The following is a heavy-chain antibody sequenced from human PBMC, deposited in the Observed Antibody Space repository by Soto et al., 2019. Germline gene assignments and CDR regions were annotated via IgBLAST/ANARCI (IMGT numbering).Heavy chain of an antibody. CDR3: ATGYTSPDAFDI. CDR1: GFTFTSSA. V-gene: IGHV1-58*02. D-gene: IGHD1-26*01. CDR2: IVVGSGNT. J-gene: IGHJ3*02. Sequence: ASVKVSCKASGFTFTSSAMQWVRQARGQRLEWIGWIVVGSGNTNYAQKFQGRVTMTKDTSTDTAYMELSSLRSEDTAVYYCATGYTSPDAFDIWGQGTMVTVSS.